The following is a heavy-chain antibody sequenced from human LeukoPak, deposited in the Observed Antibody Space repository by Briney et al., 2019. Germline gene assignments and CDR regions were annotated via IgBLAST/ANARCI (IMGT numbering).Heavy chain of an antibody. CDR1: EFSISTYG. Sequence: PGGSLRLSCAASEFSISTYGMHWVRQAPGKGLEWVAVIWYDGSRTYYADSVKGRCTISRDNSMNTLYLQMNRLRAGDTAIYYCARALRANTYYYGMDVWGQGTTATVSS. CDR2: IWYDGSRT. V-gene: IGHV3-33*08. J-gene: IGHJ6*02. CDR3: ARALRANTYYYGMDV.